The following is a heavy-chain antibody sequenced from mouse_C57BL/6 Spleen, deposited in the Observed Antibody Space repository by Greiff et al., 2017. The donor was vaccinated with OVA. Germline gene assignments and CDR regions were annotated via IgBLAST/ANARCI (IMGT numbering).Heavy chain of an antibody. CDR3: AKGDGSFYAMDY. D-gene: IGHD1-1*01. Sequence: QVQLQQSGAELVRPGASVKVSCKASGYTFTSYWMHWVKQRPGQGLEWIGRIHPSDGDTNYYQKFKGKATLTVDKSSSTAYMQLSSLTSEDSAVYYCAKGDGSFYAMDYWGQGTSVTVSS. CDR1: GYTFTSYW. CDR2: IHPSDGDT. V-gene: IGHV1-74*01. J-gene: IGHJ4*01.